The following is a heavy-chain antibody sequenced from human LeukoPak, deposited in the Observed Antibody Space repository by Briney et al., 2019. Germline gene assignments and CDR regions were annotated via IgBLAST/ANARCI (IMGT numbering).Heavy chain of an antibody. CDR1: GFTLSNYS. Sequence: GGSLRLSCAASGFTLSNYSMNWVRQAPGKGLEWVAFVSSTSSYIFYADSMKGRFTISRDNAKNSLYLQMNSLRADDTAVYYCARDLAYGDDGLWGQGTLVTVSS. CDR3: ARDLAYGDDGL. D-gene: IGHD4-17*01. J-gene: IGHJ4*02. CDR2: VSSTSSYI. V-gene: IGHV3-21*01.